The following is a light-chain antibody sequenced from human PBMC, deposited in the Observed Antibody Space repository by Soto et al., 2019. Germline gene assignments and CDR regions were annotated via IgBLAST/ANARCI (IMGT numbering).Light chain of an antibody. Sequence: DIQMTQSPSSLPASVGDRVTISCRASQSISNYLNWYQQKPGKAPKLLIYAASSLQSGVPSRFSAGGSGTDFTLTISNLQPEDFAIYSCQQTYGSPPTFGQGTNLEIK. CDR2: AAS. CDR1: QSISNY. V-gene: IGKV1-39*01. J-gene: IGKJ2*01. CDR3: QQTYGSPPT.